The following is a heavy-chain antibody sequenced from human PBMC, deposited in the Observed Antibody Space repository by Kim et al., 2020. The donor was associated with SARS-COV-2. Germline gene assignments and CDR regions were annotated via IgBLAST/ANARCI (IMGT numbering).Heavy chain of an antibody. CDR2: EGGKT. J-gene: IGHJ4*02. CDR3: VREVGY. V-gene: IGHV3-7*01. Sequence: EGGKTYYLDSVKGRRTISRDNAKNLLFLQINNLRADDTAVYFCVREVGYWGQGTLVTVSS.